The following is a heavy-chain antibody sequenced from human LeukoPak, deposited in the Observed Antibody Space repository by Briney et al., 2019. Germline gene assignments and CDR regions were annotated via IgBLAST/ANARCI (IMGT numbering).Heavy chain of an antibody. CDR3: ARISTYYYDSSGYRFDY. CDR1: GGSISSYY. Sequence: PSETLSLTCTVSGGSISSYYWSWIRQPPGKGLEWIGYIYYSGSTSYNPSLKSRVTISVDTSKNQFSLKLSSVTAADTAVYYCARISTYYYDSSGYRFDYWGQGTLVTVSS. D-gene: IGHD3-22*01. V-gene: IGHV4-59*01. CDR2: IYYSGST. J-gene: IGHJ4*02.